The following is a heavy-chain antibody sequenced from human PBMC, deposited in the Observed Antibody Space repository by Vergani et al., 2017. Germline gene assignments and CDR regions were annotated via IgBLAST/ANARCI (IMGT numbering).Heavy chain of an antibody. D-gene: IGHD3-22*01. CDR3: TRDRTGYDSESGDAFDI. CDR1: GVSFSFYT. J-gene: IGHJ3*02. CDR2: ISSRNSYI. Sequence: EGQLVESGGGLVKPGGSLRLSCEASGVSFSFYTMNWVRPAPGKGLEWVASISSRNSYIYYADSVKGRFTISRDNAKNSLYLQMTSLTVDDTALYFCTRDRTGYDSESGDAFDIWGQGTMVTVSS. V-gene: IGHV3-21*02.